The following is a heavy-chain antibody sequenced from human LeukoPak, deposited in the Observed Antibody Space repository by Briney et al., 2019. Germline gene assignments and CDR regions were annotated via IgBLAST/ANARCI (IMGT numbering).Heavy chain of an antibody. J-gene: IGHJ4*02. Sequence: NPSETLSLTCSVSGYSISSGYYWGWIRQPPGKGLEWIGSIYHSGSTYYNPSLKSRVTISVDTSKNQFSLKLSSVTAADTAVYYCARLGGSQKVDYWGQGTLVTVSS. D-gene: IGHD1-26*01. CDR2: IYHSGST. CDR3: ARLGGSQKVDY. CDR1: GYSISSGYY. V-gene: IGHV4-38-2*02.